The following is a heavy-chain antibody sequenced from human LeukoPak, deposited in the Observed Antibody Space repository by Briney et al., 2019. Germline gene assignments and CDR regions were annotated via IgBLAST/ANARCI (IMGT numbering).Heavy chain of an antibody. Sequence: PGGSLRLSCAASGFTFSSYVMHWVRQAPGKGLEWVAIISYDGSNEYYADSVKGRFTISRDNSKNTLYLRMNSLRDEDTAVYYCTRGGRNTSYYWYYWGQGTLVTVSS. D-gene: IGHD1-26*01. CDR2: ISYDGSNE. CDR3: TRGGRNTSYYWYY. CDR1: GFTFSSYV. V-gene: IGHV3-30*04. J-gene: IGHJ4*02.